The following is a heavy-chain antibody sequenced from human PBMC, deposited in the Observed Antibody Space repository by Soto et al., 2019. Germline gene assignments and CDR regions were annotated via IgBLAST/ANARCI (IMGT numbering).Heavy chain of an antibody. J-gene: IGHJ5*02. CDR1: GGSFSGYS. D-gene: IGHD2-2*02. CDR2: INHSGST. Sequence: QVQLQQWGAGLLKPSETLSLTCAVYGGSFSGYSWSWIRQPPGKGLEWIGEINHSGSTNYNPSLKSRVTISVDTSKNQFSLKLSSVTAADTAVYYCARGRDRYCSSTSCYTGWFDPWGQGTLVTVSS. CDR3: ARGRDRYCSSTSCYTGWFDP. V-gene: IGHV4-34*01.